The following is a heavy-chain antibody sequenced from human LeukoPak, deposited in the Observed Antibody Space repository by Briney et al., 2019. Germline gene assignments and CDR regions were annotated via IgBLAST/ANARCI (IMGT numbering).Heavy chain of an antibody. D-gene: IGHD1-26*01. CDR1: GFSFRNYW. Sequence: GGSLRLSCAASGFSFRNYWMGWVRQAPGKGLEWVSLISGDGGSTYYADSVKGRFTISRDNSKNSLYLQMNSLRTEDTALYYCAKEVGGSYYFDYWGQGTLVTVSS. CDR2: ISGDGGST. J-gene: IGHJ4*02. V-gene: IGHV3-43*02. CDR3: AKEVGGSYYFDY.